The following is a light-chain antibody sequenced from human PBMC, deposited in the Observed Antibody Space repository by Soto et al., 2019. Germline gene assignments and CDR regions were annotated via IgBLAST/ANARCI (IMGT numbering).Light chain of an antibody. CDR2: VNS. CDR3: QSFDSSLSGWV. J-gene: IGLJ3*02. V-gene: IGLV1-40*01. CDR1: RSNIGAGYD. Sequence: QSVLTQPPSVSGAPGQRVTISCTGSRSNIGAGYDVHWYQQLPGAAPKLLIYVNSDRPSGVPDRFSGSKSDTSASLAFTGLQTEDEADYYCQSFDSSLSGWVFGGGTKLTVL.